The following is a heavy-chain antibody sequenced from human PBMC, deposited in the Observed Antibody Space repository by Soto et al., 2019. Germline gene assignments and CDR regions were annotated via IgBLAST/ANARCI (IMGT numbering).Heavy chain of an antibody. CDR1: GGSISNYY. J-gene: IGHJ6*02. CDR3: ARQGMVLSYYYYGMDV. Sequence: SETLSLTCTVSGGSISNYYWSWIRQPPGKGLEWIGYIYYSGSTNYNPSLKSRVTISVDTSKNQFSPKLSSVTAADTAVYYCARQGMVLSYYYYGMDVWGQGTTVTVSS. D-gene: IGHD2-8*01. CDR2: IYYSGST. V-gene: IGHV4-59*08.